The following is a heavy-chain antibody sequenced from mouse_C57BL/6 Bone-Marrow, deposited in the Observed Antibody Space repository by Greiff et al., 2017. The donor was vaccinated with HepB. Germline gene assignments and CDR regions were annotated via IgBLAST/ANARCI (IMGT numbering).Heavy chain of an antibody. V-gene: IGHV5-15*01. CDR1: GFTFSDYG. D-gene: IGHD3-2*02. CDR2: ISNLAYSI. J-gene: IGHJ4*01. CDR3: ARTLDSSYAMDY. Sequence: EVQGVESGGGLVQPGGSLKLSSAASGFTFSDYGMAWVRQAPRKGPEWVAFISNLAYSIYYADTVTGRFTISRENAKNTLYLEMSSLRSEDTAMYYCARTLDSSYAMDYWGQGTSVTVSS.